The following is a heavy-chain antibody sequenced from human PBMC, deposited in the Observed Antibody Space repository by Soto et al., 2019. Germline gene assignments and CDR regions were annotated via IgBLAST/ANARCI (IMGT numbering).Heavy chain of an antibody. CDR2: INHSGST. CDR3: ARGSGSRLNYYYYGMDV. V-gene: IGHV4-34*01. D-gene: IGHD1-26*01. Sequence: SETLSLTCAVYGGSFSGYYWSWIRQPPGKGLEWIGEINHSGSTNYNPSLKSRVTISVDTSKNQFSLKLSSVTAADTAVYYCARGSGSRLNYYYYGMDVWGQGTTVTVSS. CDR1: GGSFSGYY. J-gene: IGHJ6*02.